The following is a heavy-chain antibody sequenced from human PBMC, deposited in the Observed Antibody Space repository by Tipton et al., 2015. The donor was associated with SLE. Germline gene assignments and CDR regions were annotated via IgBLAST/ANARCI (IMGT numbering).Heavy chain of an antibody. CDR1: GGSFSGYY. CDR3: ARGRYCSSTSCSYYFDY. CDR2: INHSGST. D-gene: IGHD2-2*01. J-gene: IGHJ4*02. Sequence: TLSLTCAVYGGSFSGYYWSWIRQPPGKGLEWIGEINHSGSTNYNPSLKSRVTISIDTSKNQFSLKVSSLTAADTAVYYCARGRYCSSTSCSYYFDYWGQGTLVTVSS. V-gene: IGHV4-34*01.